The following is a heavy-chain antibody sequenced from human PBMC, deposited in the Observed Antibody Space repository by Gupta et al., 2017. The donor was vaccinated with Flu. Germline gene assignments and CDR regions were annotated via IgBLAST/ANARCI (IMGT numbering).Heavy chain of an antibody. J-gene: IGHJ6*02. CDR1: GGSLSSYY. V-gene: IGHV4-59*01. CDR2: VYFSANT. Sequence: QVQLQESGPGRVKPSETLSLTCTVSGGSLSSYYWSWIRQPPGKGLEFIGYVYFSANTNYNPSLKSRVTISLDTSKNQFSLRLRSVTAADTAVYYCARSVDYYYGMDVWGQGTTVTVSS. CDR3: ARSVDYYYGMDV.